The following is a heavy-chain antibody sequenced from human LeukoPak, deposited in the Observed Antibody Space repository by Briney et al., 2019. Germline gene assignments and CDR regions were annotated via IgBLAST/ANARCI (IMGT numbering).Heavy chain of an antibody. J-gene: IGHJ5*02. CDR1: GGSISSSSYY. D-gene: IGHD3-10*01. CDR3: AREPGPYYGSGTDVNWFDP. CDR2: IYYSGST. Sequence: SETLSLTCTVSGGSISSSSYYWGWIRQPPGKGLEWIGSIYYSGSTYYNPSLKSRVTISVDTSKNQFSLKLSSVTAADTAVYYCAREPGPYYGSGTDVNWFDPWGQGTLVTVSS. V-gene: IGHV4-39*07.